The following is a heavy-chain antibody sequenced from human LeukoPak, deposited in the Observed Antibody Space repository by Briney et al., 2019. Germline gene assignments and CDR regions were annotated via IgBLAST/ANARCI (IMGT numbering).Heavy chain of an antibody. CDR3: ARYVDGIFY. CDR2: VNGDGTGT. Sequence: HPGGSLRLSCAASGFTFSSSWMHWVRQAPGKGLIWVSRVNGDGTGTIYADSVKGRFTISRDNAKNTLYLQMNSLRAEDTAVYYCARYVDGIFYWGQGTLVTVSS. V-gene: IGHV3-74*01. D-gene: IGHD1-14*01. CDR1: GFTFSSSW. J-gene: IGHJ4*02.